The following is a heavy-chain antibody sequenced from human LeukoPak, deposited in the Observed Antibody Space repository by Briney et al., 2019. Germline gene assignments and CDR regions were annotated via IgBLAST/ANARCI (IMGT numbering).Heavy chain of an antibody. V-gene: IGHV3-74*01. Sequence: GGSLRLSCAASGFTFSSNWMHWVRQAPGKGLVWVSRINEDGSTTNYADSVKGRSTIFRDNAKNTLYLQMNSLRAEDTAVYYCVRDLGGRSGHWGQGTLVTVSS. D-gene: IGHD1-26*01. CDR1: GFTFSSNW. J-gene: IGHJ4*02. CDR3: VRDLGGRSGH. CDR2: INEDGSTT.